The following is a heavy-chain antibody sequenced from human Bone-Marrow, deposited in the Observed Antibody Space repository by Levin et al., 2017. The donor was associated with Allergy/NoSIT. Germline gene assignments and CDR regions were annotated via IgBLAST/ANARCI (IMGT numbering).Heavy chain of an antibody. D-gene: IGHD3/OR15-3a*01. CDR2: IKSNSDGGAR. CDR1: RLTFSKAW. V-gene: IGHV3-15*01. Sequence: SCAASRLTFSKAWMSWVRHTPGKGLEWVGRIKSNSDGGARDYAAPVKGRFFIPRDEAKDTLYLDMSSLKVEDTGVYYCTTGEAAGLPTSNPLNVWGQGTTVTVSS. J-gene: IGHJ6*02. CDR3: TTGEAAGLPTSNPLNV.